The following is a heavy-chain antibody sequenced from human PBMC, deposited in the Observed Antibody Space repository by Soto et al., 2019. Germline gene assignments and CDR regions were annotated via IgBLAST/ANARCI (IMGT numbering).Heavy chain of an antibody. CDR2: IYWDDDK. CDR3: AHSMATHPFDY. V-gene: IGHV2-5*02. D-gene: IGHD5-12*01. J-gene: IGHJ4*02. Sequence: QITLKESGPTLVKPTQTLTLTCTFSGFSLSTSGVGVGWIRQPPGKALEWLALIYWDDDKRYSPSLKSRLTSTTXTSKNQVVLTMTNMDPADTATYYCAHSMATHPFDYWGQGTLVTVSS. CDR1: GFSLSTSGVG.